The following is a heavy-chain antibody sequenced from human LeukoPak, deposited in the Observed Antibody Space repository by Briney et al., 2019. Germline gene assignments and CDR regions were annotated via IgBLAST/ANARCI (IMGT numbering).Heavy chain of an antibody. CDR1: GYTFTSYG. J-gene: IGHJ4*02. D-gene: IGHD4-11*01. CDR2: ISAHNGKT. Sequence: ASVKVSCKASGYTFTSYGIIWVRQAPGQGLQWMGWISAHNGKTNYAQNLQGRVTMTTDTSTNTVYLELRSLTSDDTAVYYCAGAGTTLLLDYWGQGTLVTASS. V-gene: IGHV1-18*01. CDR3: AGAGTTLLLDY.